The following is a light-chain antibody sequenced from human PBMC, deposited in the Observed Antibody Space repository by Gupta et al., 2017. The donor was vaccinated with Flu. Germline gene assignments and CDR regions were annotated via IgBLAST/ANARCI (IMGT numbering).Light chain of an antibody. CDR2: DAS. CDR1: QSVSSY. V-gene: IGKV3-11*01. CDR3: QQRSNWPPRFT. Sequence: EIVLPQSPATLSLSSGERATLSCRASQSVSSYLAWYQQKPGQAPRLLIYDASNRATGIPARFSGSGSGTDFTLTISSLEPEDFAVYYCQQRSNWPPRFTFGPGTKVDIK. J-gene: IGKJ3*01.